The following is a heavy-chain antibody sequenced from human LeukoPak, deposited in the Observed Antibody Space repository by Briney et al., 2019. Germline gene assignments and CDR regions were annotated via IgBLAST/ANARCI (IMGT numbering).Heavy chain of an antibody. V-gene: IGHV3-30*03. J-gene: IGHJ4*02. CDR1: GFTFSSYG. Sequence: PGRSLRLSCAASGFTFSSYGMHWVRQAPGKGLEWVAVISYDGSSKYYADSVKGRFTSSRDNSKNTLDLQMNSLRAEDTAVYYCARGELRNTAMVLFDYWGQGTLVTVSS. CDR2: ISYDGSSK. CDR3: ARGELRNTAMVLFDY. D-gene: IGHD5-18*01.